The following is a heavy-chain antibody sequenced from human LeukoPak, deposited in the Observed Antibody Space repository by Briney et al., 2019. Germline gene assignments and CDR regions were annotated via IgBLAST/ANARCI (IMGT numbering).Heavy chain of an antibody. CDR3: ASYIAAAAAYGYYYYGMDV. CDR1: GFTVSSNY. Sequence: GGSLRLSCAASGFTVSSNYMSWVRQAPGKGLEWVSVIYSGGSTYYADSVKGRFTISRDNSKNTLYLQMNSLRAEDTAAYYCASYIAAAAAYGYYYYGMDVWGQGTTVTVSS. V-gene: IGHV3-66*01. J-gene: IGHJ6*02. CDR2: IYSGGST. D-gene: IGHD6-13*01.